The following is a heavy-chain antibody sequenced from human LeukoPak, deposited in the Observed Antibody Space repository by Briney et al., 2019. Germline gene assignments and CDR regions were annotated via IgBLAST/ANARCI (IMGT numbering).Heavy chain of an antibody. V-gene: IGHV4-34*01. J-gene: IGHJ4*02. CDR2: INHSGST. D-gene: IGHD2-2*01. CDR3: ASTGVVVVPAAPARAYGY. Sequence: SSETLSLTCAVYGGSFSGYYWSWIRQAPGKGLEWIGEINHSGSTNYNPSLKSRVTISVDTSKNQFSLKLSSVTAADTAVYYCASTGVVVVPAAPARAYGYWGQGTLVTVSS. CDR1: GGSFSGYY.